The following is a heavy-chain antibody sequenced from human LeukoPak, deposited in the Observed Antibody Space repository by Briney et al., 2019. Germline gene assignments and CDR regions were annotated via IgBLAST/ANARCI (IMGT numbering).Heavy chain of an antibody. D-gene: IGHD3-22*01. CDR1: GFTFSRFW. Sequence: GGSLRLSCAASGFTFSRFWMHWVRQAPGKGLMWVSRINNDGSTATYADSEKGRFTISRDNAKDTLYLEVSSLRAEDTAVYYCARGTMIQGDNWFDPWGQGTLVTVSS. CDR3: ARGTMIQGDNWFDP. CDR2: INNDGSTA. J-gene: IGHJ5*02. V-gene: IGHV3-74*01.